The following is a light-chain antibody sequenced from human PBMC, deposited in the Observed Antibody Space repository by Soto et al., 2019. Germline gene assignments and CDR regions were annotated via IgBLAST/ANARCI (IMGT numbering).Light chain of an antibody. CDR3: SAYTTTSTLI. CDR1: SSDVGGHDY. Sequence: QSALTQPASVSGSPGQPVTISCTGTSSDVGGHDYVSWYQQHPGTAPKLMLYEVNNRPSGVSNRFSGSKSGNTASLIISGLQTEDEADYYCSAYTTTSTLIFGTGTKVTVL. J-gene: IGLJ1*01. V-gene: IGLV2-14*01. CDR2: EVN.